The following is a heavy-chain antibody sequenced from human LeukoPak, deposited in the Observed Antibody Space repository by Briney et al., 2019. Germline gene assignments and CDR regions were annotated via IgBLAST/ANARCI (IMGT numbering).Heavy chain of an antibody. Sequence: GGSLRLSCAASGFTFSSYGMHWVRQAPGKGLEWVAFIRYDGSNKYYADSVKGRFTITRDNSKNTLYLQMNSLRAEDTAVYYCAKGRQATTVVTPDDFPFDYWGQGTLVTVSS. D-gene: IGHD4-23*01. CDR3: AKGRQATTVVTPDDFPFDY. CDR1: GFTFSSYG. J-gene: IGHJ4*02. V-gene: IGHV3-30*02. CDR2: IRYDGSNK.